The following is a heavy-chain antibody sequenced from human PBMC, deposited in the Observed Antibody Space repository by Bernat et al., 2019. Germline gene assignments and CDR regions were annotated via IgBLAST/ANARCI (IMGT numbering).Heavy chain of an antibody. CDR2: IWYDGSNK. D-gene: IGHD6-19*01. J-gene: IGHJ4*02. CDR3: ARGPQAGPFDY. CDR1: GFTFSSYG. Sequence: VQLVESGGGVVQPGGSLRLSCAASGFTFSSYGMHWVRQAPGKGLEWVAVIWYDGSNKYYADSVKGRFTISRDNSKNTLYLKMNSLRAEDTAVYYCARGPQAGPFDYWGQGTLVTVSS. V-gene: IGHV3-33*01.